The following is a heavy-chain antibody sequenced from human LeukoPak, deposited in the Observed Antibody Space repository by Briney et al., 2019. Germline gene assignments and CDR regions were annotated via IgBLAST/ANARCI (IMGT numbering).Heavy chain of an antibody. CDR3: ARGPYDSSGYYLN. J-gene: IGHJ4*02. CDR1: GCTFSNYS. CDR2: ISSSSSYI. V-gene: IGHV3-21*01. D-gene: IGHD3-22*01. Sequence: GGSLRLSCAASGCTFSNYSMNWVRQAPGKGLEWVSSISSSSSYIYYADSVKGRFTISRDNAKSSLYLQMNSLRAEDTAVYYCARGPYDSSGYYLNWGQGTLVTVSS.